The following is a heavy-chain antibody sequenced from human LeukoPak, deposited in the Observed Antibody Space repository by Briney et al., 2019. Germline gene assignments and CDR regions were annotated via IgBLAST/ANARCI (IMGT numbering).Heavy chain of an antibody. V-gene: IGHV3-11*04. Sequence: GGSLRLSCAASGFTFSDYYMSWIRQAPGKGLEWVSYISSSGSTIYYADSVKGRFTISRDNAKNSLYLQMNSLRAEDTAVYYCARDVEEDYGDYIGPWGQGTLVTVSS. CDR1: GFTFSDYY. D-gene: IGHD4-17*01. J-gene: IGHJ5*02. CDR2: ISSSGSTI. CDR3: ARDVEEDYGDYIGP.